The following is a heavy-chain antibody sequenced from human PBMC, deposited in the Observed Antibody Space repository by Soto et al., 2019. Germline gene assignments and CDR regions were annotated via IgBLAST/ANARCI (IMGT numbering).Heavy chain of an antibody. Sequence: QVQLQESGPGLVKPSETLSLTCTVSGGSISNNYWSWIRQPPGKGLEWIGYIYDTGSTKYNPSLQSRATMLIDTSKNQFSLKLTSVTAADTAVYYCARHGYSTALYGSWDYWGQGTLVSVSS. CDR3: ARHGYSTALYGSWDY. CDR2: IYDTGST. D-gene: IGHD3-16*01. J-gene: IGHJ4*02. V-gene: IGHV4-59*08. CDR1: GGSISNNY.